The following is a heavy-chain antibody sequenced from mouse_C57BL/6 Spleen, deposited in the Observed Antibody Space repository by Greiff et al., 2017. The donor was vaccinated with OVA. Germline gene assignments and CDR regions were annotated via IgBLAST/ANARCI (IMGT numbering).Heavy chain of an antibody. CDR3: AVVATDYDAMDD. CDR1: GFPFPRFW. D-gene: IGHD1-1*01. Sequence: VQLPPPGAELVKPGASVKLSCQASGFPFPRFWMHWVKQRPGQGLEWIGMIHPYSGSTHYHEKFKSKATLTVDKSSSTAYMQLSSLTSEDSAVYYCAVVATDYDAMDDWGQGTSVTVSS. CDR2: IHPYSGST. V-gene: IGHV1-64*01. J-gene: IGHJ4*01.